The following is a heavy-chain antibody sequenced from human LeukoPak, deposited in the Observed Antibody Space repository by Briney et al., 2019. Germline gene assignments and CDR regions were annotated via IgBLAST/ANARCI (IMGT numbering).Heavy chain of an antibody. CDR2: IYTSGST. CDR3: ARGPRDYDYVWGSYRCPRFDP. J-gene: IGHJ5*02. V-gene: IGHV4-4*07. D-gene: IGHD3-16*02. CDR1: GGSISSYY. Sequence: PSETLSLTCTVSGGSISSYYWSWIRQPAGKGLEWIGRIYTSGSTNYNPSLKSRVTMSVDTSKNQFSLKLSSVTAADTAVYYCARGPRDYDYVWGSYRCPRFDPWGQGTLVTVSS.